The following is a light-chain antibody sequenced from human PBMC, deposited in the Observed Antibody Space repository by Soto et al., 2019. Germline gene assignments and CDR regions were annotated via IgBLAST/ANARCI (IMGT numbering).Light chain of an antibody. CDR1: QSVSSSF. V-gene: IGKV3-20*01. J-gene: IGKJ1*01. Sequence: EIVLTQSPGTLSLSPGERATLSCRASQSVSSSFLAWYQQKPGQAPRLLIYGASTRATGIPDRFSGSGSGTDFTLTISILEPEDFAVYFFQQYDSSPWTFGQGTKVEIK. CDR2: GAS. CDR3: QQYDSSPWT.